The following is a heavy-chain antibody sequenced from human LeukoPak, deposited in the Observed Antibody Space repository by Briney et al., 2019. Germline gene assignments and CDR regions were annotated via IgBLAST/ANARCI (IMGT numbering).Heavy chain of an antibody. CDR2: IYYSGST. Sequence: PSETLSLTCTVSGGSISSSSYYWGWIRQPPGKGLEWIGSIYYSGSTYYNPSLKSRVTISVDTSKNQFSLKLSSVTAADTAVYYCARKYYGSGSYYKDINFDYWGRGTLVTVSS. CDR3: ARKYYGSGSYYKDINFDY. J-gene: IGHJ4*02. CDR1: GGSISSSSYY. D-gene: IGHD3-10*01. V-gene: IGHV4-39*01.